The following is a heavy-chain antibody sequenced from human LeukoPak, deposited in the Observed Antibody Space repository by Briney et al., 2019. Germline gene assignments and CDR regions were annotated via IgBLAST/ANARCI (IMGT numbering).Heavy chain of an antibody. J-gene: IGHJ4*02. CDR3: ARSFRAPHGYYDFWSGYPPAPDY. D-gene: IGHD3-3*01. CDR1: GYTFTGYY. CDR2: INPSGGST. V-gene: IGHV1-46*01. Sequence: GASVKVSCKASGYTFTGYYMHWVRQAPGQGLEWMGIINPSGGSTSYAQKFQGRVTMTRDTSTSTVYMELSSLRSEDTAVYYCARSFRAPHGYYDFWSGYPPAPDYWGQGTLVTVSS.